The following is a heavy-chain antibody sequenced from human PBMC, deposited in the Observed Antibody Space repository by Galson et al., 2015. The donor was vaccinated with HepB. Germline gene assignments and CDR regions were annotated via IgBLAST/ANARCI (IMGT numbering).Heavy chain of an antibody. CDR3: AKDYSPDSGYDIDD. CDR2: IWGSGSTI. Sequence: SLRLSCAASGFTFSRYSMNWVRQAPGKGLEWVSVIWGSGSTIYYADSVKDRFTISRDNSKNTVYLQMNSLRVEDTAVYYCAKDYSPDSGYDIDDWGQGTLVTVSS. CDR1: GFTFSRYS. V-gene: IGHV3-23*01. J-gene: IGHJ4*02. D-gene: IGHD5-12*01.